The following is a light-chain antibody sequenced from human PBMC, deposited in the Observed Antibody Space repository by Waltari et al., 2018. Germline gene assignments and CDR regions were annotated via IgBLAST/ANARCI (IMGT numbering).Light chain of an antibody. J-gene: IGKJ3*01. CDR3: QQHYTTPFT. CDR1: QSVLYSSDNKNY. CDR2: WAS. Sequence: DIAMTQSPDSLAVSLGERATINCKSSQSVLYSSDNKNYLAWYQQKPGQPPKLLFYWASTRESGVPDRFSGSGSGTDFTLTISSLQAEDVAVYYCQQHYTTPFTFGPGTTVDIK. V-gene: IGKV4-1*01.